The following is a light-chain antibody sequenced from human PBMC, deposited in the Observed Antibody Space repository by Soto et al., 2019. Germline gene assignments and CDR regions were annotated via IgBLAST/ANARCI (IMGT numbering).Light chain of an antibody. J-gene: IGKJ4*01. CDR3: QQYNDWPLS. CDR2: GAS. CDR1: QSISSA. V-gene: IGKV3-15*01. Sequence: IVMTQSPATLSVSPGERATLSCRASQSISSAVAWYRQKPGQPPTLILYGASTRAIGIRARFSGSGSGTEFTLTINSLQSEDVGTYYCQQYNDWPLSFGGGTKVEIK.